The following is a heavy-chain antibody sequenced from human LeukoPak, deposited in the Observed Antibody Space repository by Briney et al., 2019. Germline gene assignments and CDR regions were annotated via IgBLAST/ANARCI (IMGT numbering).Heavy chain of an antibody. J-gene: IGHJ4*02. V-gene: IGHV4-39*07. CDR2: INHSGST. Sequence: PSETLSLTCTVSGGSISSGGYYWSWIRQPPGKGLEWIGEINHSGSTNYNPSLKSRVTISVDTSKNQFSLKLSSVTAADTAVYYCARGPFLRGPALPIRPFDYWGQGTLVTVSS. CDR3: ARGPFLRGPALPIRPFDY. D-gene: IGHD5-12*01. CDR1: GGSISSGGYY.